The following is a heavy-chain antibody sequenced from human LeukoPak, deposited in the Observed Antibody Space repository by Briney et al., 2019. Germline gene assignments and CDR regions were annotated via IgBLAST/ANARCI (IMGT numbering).Heavy chain of an antibody. V-gene: IGHV3-11*06. J-gene: IGHJ4*02. CDR2: ISGSSTYT. D-gene: IGHD1-26*01. CDR3: ARVSTYSAIDY. CDR1: GFTFSDYY. Sequence: PGGSLRLSCAASGFTFSDYYMSWIRQAPGKGLEWVSYISGSSTYTNHADSVKGRFTISRDNAQNSLYLQMNSLRAEDTAVYYCARVSTYSAIDYWGQGTLVTVSS.